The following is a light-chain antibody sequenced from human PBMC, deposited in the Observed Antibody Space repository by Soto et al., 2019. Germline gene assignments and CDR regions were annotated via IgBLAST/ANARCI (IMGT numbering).Light chain of an antibody. CDR1: QSVSSSY. CDR3: QQYGSSPPWT. V-gene: IGKV3-20*01. J-gene: IGKJ1*01. Sequence: EIVLTQSPGTLSLSPGERATLSCRASQSVSSSYLAWYQQKPGQAPRLLIYAASSRATGIPDRFSGSGSGTDFTLTISRLEPEDFAEYYCQQYGSSPPWTFGQGTKVEIK. CDR2: AAS.